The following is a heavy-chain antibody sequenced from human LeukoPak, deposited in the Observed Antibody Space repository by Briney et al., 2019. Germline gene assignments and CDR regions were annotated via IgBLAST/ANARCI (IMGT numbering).Heavy chain of an antibody. CDR1: GFTFSDYN. Sequence: GGSLRLSCAASGFTFSDYNMNWVRQVPGKGLESVSYMSRSGDIIYYADSVKGRFTISRDNAKNSLYLQMNSLRAEDTAVYYCARDVYYGSGSPRLDYWGQEPWSPSPQ. J-gene: IGHJ4*01. CDR3: ARDVYYGSGSPRLDY. V-gene: IGHV3-48*01. CDR2: MSRSGDII. D-gene: IGHD3-10*01.